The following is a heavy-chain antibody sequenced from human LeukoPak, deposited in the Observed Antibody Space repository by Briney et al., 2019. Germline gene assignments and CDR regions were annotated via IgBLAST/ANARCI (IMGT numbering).Heavy chain of an antibody. CDR2: IIPILGIA. CDR3: ARGLNGEGPIDY. J-gene: IGHJ4*02. CDR1: GGTFSSYA. D-gene: IGHD3-10*01. Sequence: SVKVSCKASGGTFSSYAISWVRQAPGQGLEWMGRIIPILGIANYAQKLQGRVTMTTDTSTGTAYMELRSLRSDDTAVYYCARGLNGEGPIDYWGQGTLVTVSS. V-gene: IGHV1-69*04.